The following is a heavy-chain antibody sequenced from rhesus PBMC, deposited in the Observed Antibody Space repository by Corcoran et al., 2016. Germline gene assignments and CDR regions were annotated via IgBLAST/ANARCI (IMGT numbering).Heavy chain of an antibody. V-gene: IGHV4-169*01. CDR3: ARVSGYSGYSFDY. CDR1: GGSISSSY. J-gene: IGHJ4*01. Sequence: QLQLQESGPGLVKPSETLSVTCAVSGGSISSSYWSWIRQAPGKGLEWIGYIYGSGSSTNYNPSLKSRVTLSVDTSKNLLSLKLSSVTTADTAVYYCARVSGYSGYSFDYWGQGVLVTVSS. D-gene: IGHD5-30*01. CDR2: IYGSGSST.